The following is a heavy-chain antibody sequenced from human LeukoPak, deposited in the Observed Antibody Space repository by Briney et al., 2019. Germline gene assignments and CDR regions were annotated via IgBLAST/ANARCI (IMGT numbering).Heavy chain of an antibody. CDR3: ARVSYSSSWYDY. Sequence: QAGGSLRLSCAASGFTVSSNYMSWVRQVPGKGLEWVSVIYSGAGTYYADSVKGRFTISRDNSKNTLYLQMNSLRPKDTAVYYCARVSYSSSWYDYWGQGTLVTVSS. CDR2: IYSGAGT. CDR1: GFTVSSNY. J-gene: IGHJ4*02. D-gene: IGHD6-13*01. V-gene: IGHV3-53*01.